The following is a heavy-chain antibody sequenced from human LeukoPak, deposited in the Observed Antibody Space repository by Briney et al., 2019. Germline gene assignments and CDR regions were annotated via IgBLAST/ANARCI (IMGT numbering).Heavy chain of an antibody. Sequence: PGGSLRLSCAASGFTFSSSEMNWVRQAPGKGLEWVSYISSSSTIYYADSVKGRFTISRDNAKNSLYLQMNSLRDEDTAVYYCARLDSSGPDMWGQGTMVTVSS. D-gene: IGHD3-22*01. J-gene: IGHJ3*02. CDR1: GFTFSSSE. CDR2: ISSSSTI. V-gene: IGHV3-48*03. CDR3: ARLDSSGPDM.